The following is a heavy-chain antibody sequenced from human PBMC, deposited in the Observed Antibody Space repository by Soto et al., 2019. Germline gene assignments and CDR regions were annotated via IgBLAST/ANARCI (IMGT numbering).Heavy chain of an antibody. J-gene: IGHJ4*02. CDR1: GFTFSSYW. CDR3: AREYSSGWYEPRDDY. CDR2: INSDGSST. D-gene: IGHD6-19*01. Sequence: EVQLVESGGGLVQPGGSLRLSCAASGFTFSSYWMHWVRQAPGKGLVWVSRINSDGSSTSYADSVKGRFTISRDNAKNTLYLQMNSLRAEDTAVYYCAREYSSGWYEPRDDYWGQGTLVTVSS. V-gene: IGHV3-74*01.